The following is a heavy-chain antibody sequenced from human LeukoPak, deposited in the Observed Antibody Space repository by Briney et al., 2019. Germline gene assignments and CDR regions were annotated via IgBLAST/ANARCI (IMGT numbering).Heavy chain of an antibody. CDR2: INPNSGGT. CDR3: ARDSDNTAMGDY. Sequence: ASVKVSCKASGYTFTGYYMHWVRQAPGQGLERMGWINPNSGGTNYAQKFQGRVTMTRDTSISTAYMELSRLRSDDTAVYYCARDSDNTAMGDYWGQGTLVTVSS. CDR1: GYTFTGYY. V-gene: IGHV1-2*02. J-gene: IGHJ4*02. D-gene: IGHD5-18*01.